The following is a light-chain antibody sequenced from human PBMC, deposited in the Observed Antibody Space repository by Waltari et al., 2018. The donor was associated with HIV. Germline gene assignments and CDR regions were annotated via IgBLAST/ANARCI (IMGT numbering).Light chain of an antibody. Sequence: QSALTPPASVSGSLGHSITLSCTGSRTDIGAFYYVPWYQPHPDRPPKLLIYEVRNRPLGVSNRFSGSKSGDTASLTISGLQAEDEAHYFCSSYTSSDTPYWVFGGGTKLTVL. CDR3: SSYTSSDTPYWV. J-gene: IGLJ3*02. CDR2: EVR. V-gene: IGLV2-14*01. CDR1: RTDIGAFYY.